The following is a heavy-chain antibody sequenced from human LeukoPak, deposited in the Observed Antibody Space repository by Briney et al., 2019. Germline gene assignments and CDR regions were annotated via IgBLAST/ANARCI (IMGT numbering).Heavy chain of an antibody. J-gene: IGHJ5*02. CDR2: IKPNSGGT. V-gene: IGHV1-2*02. D-gene: IGHD4-17*01. CDR3: ARGTHYGDYGSWFDP. CDR1: GYTFTGYY. Sequence: ASVKVSCKASGYTFTGYYMHWVRQAPGQGLEWMGWIKPNSGGTNYAQKFQGRVTMTRDTSISTAYMELSRLRSDDTAVYYCARGTHYGDYGSWFDPWGQGTLVTVSP.